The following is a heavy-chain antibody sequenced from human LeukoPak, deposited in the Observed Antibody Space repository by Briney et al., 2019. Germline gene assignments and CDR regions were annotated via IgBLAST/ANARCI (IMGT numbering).Heavy chain of an antibody. CDR3: AKDPNSRLPYFDY. V-gene: IGHV3-53*01. Sequence: GGSLRLSCAASGFAVSSDYMTWVRQAPGKGLEWVSVIYSGGSTYYADSVKGRLTISRDTSKNTLYLQMNSLRAEDTAVYYCAKDPNSRLPYFDYWGQGTLVTVSS. J-gene: IGHJ4*02. CDR1: GFAVSSDY. D-gene: IGHD2/OR15-2a*01. CDR2: IYSGGST.